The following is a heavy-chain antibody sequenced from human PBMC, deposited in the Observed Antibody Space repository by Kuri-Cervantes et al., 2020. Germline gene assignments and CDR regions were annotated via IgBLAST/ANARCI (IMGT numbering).Heavy chain of an antibody. V-gene: IGHV4-34*01. J-gene: IGHJ6*03. Sequence: GSLRLSCAVYGGSFSGYYWSWIRQPPGKGLEWIGEINHSGNTKYNPSLKSRVTISLDTSKNLLSLRLASVTAADTSVYYCARGPMTTVENFYYYYYMDVWGKGTTVTVSS. CDR2: INHSGNT. CDR1: GGSFSGYY. CDR3: ARGPMTTVENFYYYYYMDV. D-gene: IGHD4-23*01.